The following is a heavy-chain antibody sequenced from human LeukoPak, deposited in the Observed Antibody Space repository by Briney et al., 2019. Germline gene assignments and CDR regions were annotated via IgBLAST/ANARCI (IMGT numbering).Heavy chain of an antibody. CDR2: ISGSGGST. V-gene: IGHV3-23*01. CDR3: AKDGSYGSELDFDY. J-gene: IGHJ4*02. CDR1: GFTFNNYG. Sequence: GGSLRLSCAASGFTFNNYGMTWVRQAPGKGLEWVSSISGSGGSTYYADSVKGRFTISRDNSKNTPYLQMNSLRAEDTAVYYCAKDGSYGSELDFDYWGQGTLVTVSS. D-gene: IGHD3-10*01.